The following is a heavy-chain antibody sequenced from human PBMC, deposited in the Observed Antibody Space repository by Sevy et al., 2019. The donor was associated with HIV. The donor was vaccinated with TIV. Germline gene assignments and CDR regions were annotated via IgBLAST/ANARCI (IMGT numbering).Heavy chain of an antibody. D-gene: IGHD2-21*01. CDR1: GFTFSDYY. CDR2: ISSSSSYT. V-gene: IGHV3-11*06. CDR3: ARFAGPFDY. Sequence: GGSLRLSCAASGFTFSDYYMSWIRQAPGKGLEWVSYISSSSSYTNYADSVKGRFTISRDNAKNSLYLQINSLRAEDTAVYYCARFAGPFDYWGQGTLVTVSS. J-gene: IGHJ4*02.